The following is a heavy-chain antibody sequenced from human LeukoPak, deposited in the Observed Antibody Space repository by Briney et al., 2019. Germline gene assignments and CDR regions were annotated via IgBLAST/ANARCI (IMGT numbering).Heavy chain of an antibody. V-gene: IGHV3-30*03. D-gene: IGHD1-26*01. Sequence: GGSLRLSCVTSGFTFKNYGMHWVRQAPGKGLEWVAGTPYDGEKTFYADSVKGRFTISRDNSKNMLYLQISSLRNEDTAIYYCVAGSDGKYWGQGTLVTVSS. CDR2: TPYDGEKT. J-gene: IGHJ4*02. CDR3: VAGSDGKY. CDR1: GFTFKNYG.